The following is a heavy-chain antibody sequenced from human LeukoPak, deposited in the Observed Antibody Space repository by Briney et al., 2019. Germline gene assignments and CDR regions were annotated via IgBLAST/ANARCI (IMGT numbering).Heavy chain of an antibody. J-gene: IGHJ4*02. D-gene: IGHD5-12*01. CDR2: INQGGREK. Sequence: GSLRLSCAASGFSFSDYWMSWVRQTPGKGLEWLANINQGGREKYYMDSVKGRFTVSRDNAKNSLYLQMNSLRAEDTAVYYCVRRKFYSTYDPFGSWGQGTLVTVSS. CDR1: GFSFSDYW. CDR3: VRRKFYSTYDPFGS. V-gene: IGHV3-7*01.